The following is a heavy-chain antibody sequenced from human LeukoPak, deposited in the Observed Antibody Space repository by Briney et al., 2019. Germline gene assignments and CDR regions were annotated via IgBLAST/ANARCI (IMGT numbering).Heavy chain of an antibody. Sequence: KPSETLSLTCAVYGGSFSGYYWSWIRQPPGKGLEWIGEINHSGSTNYNPSLKSRVTISVDTSKNQFPLKLSSVTAADMAVYYCARVRGYSGYDYWGQGTLVTVSS. J-gene: IGHJ4*02. CDR2: INHSGST. D-gene: IGHD5-12*01. V-gene: IGHV4-34*01. CDR1: GGSFSGYY. CDR3: ARVRGYSGYDY.